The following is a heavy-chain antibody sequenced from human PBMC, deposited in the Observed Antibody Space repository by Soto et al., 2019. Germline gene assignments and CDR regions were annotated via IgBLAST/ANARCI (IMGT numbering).Heavy chain of an antibody. V-gene: IGHV3-30*18. D-gene: IGHD6-19*01. J-gene: IGHJ4*01. CDR1: SFRFSAYG. Sequence: QVKLVEFGGAVVQSGRSLRPSCTASSFRFSAYGMHWVRQAPGKGLEWVALISDDGKTQFFTESVEGRFTISRDNSRNTLYLQMNRLRPEDTAVYYCVKGGYKTGWPPFDHWGHGTRVTVSS. CDR2: ISDDGKTQ. CDR3: VKGGYKTGWPPFDH.